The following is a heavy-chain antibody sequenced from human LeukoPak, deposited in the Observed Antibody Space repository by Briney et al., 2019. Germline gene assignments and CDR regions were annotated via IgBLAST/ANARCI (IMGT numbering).Heavy chain of an antibody. D-gene: IGHD6-6*01. V-gene: IGHV3-30*03. CDR2: ISYDAYNT. CDR3: ARSYSSSRGTFDY. CDR1: GFTFITYG. Sequence: GRSLRLSCAASGFTFITYGVHWVRQAPGKGLEWVAVISYDAYNTYYADSVKGRFTISRGNSKNTLYLQMNSLRAEDTAVYYCARSYSSSRGTFDYWGQGTLVTVSS. J-gene: IGHJ4*02.